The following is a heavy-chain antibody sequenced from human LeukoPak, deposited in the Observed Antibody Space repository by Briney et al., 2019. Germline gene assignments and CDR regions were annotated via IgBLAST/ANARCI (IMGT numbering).Heavy chain of an antibody. V-gene: IGHV4-38-2*02. CDR2: IYHSGST. J-gene: IGHJ4*02. D-gene: IGHD2-15*01. Sequence: SETLSLTCTVSGYSISSGYYWGWIRQPPGKGLEWIGSIYHSGSTYYNPSLKSRVTISVDTSKNQFSLKLSSVTAADTAVYYCARGKVVAATRGGPGPFGYWGQGTLVTVSS. CDR1: GYSISSGYY. CDR3: ARGKVVAATRGGPGPFGY.